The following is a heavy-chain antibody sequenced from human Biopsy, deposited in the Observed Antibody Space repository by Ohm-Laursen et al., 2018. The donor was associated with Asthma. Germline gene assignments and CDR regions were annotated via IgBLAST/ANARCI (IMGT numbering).Heavy chain of an antibody. CDR3: ARGPNYHGSGRAPIGMDV. D-gene: IGHD3-10*01. J-gene: IGHJ6*02. CDR1: GGSVSTGSYY. Sequence: TLSLTCTVSGGSVSTGSYYWSWIRQPPGKGLEWLGYIYYTGSDNYNPSLKSRVTISVDTSKNQFSLRLNSVSAADTAVYYCARGPNYHGSGRAPIGMDVWGQGTTVTVSS. V-gene: IGHV4-61*01. CDR2: IYYTGSD.